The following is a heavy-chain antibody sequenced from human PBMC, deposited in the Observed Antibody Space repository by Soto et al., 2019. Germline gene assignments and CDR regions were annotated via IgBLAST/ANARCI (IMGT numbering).Heavy chain of an antibody. CDR1: GFSFGSYA. CDR3: ARWSYLDY. V-gene: IGHV3-23*01. Sequence: GGPLRLSCAASGFSFGSYALSWVRQAPGKGLEWVSTISGSDGKTFYADSVKGRFSISRDTSQSTLYLQMNSLRADDTAMYYGARWSYLDYWGQGTRVTVSA. J-gene: IGHJ4*02. D-gene: IGHD3-3*01. CDR2: ISGSDGKT.